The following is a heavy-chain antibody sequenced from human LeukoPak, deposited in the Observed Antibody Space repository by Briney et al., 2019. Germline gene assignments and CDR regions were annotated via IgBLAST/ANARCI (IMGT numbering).Heavy chain of an antibody. CDR2: ISYDGSIK. CDR3: ARGPGYSSGWYVLSVDY. V-gene: IGHV3-30-3*01. CDR1: GFTFSSYA. D-gene: IGHD6-19*01. J-gene: IGHJ4*02. Sequence: GGSLRLSCAASGFTFSSYAMHWVRQAPGKGLEWVAVISYDGSIKYYADSVKGRFTTSRDNSKNMLYLQMNSLSAEDTAVYYYARGPGYSSGWYVLSVDYWGQGTLVTVSS.